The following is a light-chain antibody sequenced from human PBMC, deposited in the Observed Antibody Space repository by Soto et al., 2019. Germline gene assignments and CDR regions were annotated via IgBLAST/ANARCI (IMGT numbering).Light chain of an antibody. CDR2: GAS. J-gene: IGKJ5*01. Sequence: SLSPGERATLSCRASQSVSSSYLAWYQQKPGQAPRLLIYGASSRATGIPDRFSGSGSGTDFTLTISRLEPEDFAAYYCQQYGSSPSTFGQGTRLEI. CDR3: QQYGSSPST. CDR1: QSVSSSY. V-gene: IGKV3-20*01.